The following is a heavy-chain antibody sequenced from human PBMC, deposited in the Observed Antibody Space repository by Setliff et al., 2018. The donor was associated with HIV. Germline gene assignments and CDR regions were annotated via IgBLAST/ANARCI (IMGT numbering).Heavy chain of an antibody. Sequence: PGESLKISCEASGFAFDNYGMSWVRQAPGKGLEWVSYISSSGSTIYYADSVKGRFTISRDNAKNSLYLQMNSLRAEDTAVYYCARTWQLTCGMDVWGQGTTVTVSS. J-gene: IGHJ6*02. V-gene: IGHV3-48*04. CDR1: GFAFDNYG. D-gene: IGHD6-13*01. CDR2: ISSSGSTI. CDR3: ARTWQLTCGMDV.